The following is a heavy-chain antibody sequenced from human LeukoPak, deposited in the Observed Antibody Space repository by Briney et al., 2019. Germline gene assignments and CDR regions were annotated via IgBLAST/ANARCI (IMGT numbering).Heavy chain of an antibody. CDR1: GGSISSYY. V-gene: IGHV4-4*07. D-gene: IGHD1-26*01. CDR2: IYTSGST. J-gene: IGHJ3*02. Sequence: SETLSLTCTVSGGSISSYYWSWIRQPPGKGLEWIGRIYTSGSTNYNPSLKSRVTMSVDTSKNQFSLKLSSVTAADTAVYYCARVDSAQDAFDIWAKGQWSPSLQ. CDR3: ARVDSAQDAFDI.